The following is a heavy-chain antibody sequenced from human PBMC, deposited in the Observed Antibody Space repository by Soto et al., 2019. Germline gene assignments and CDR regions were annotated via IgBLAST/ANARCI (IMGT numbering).Heavy chain of an antibody. V-gene: IGHV1-69*01. Sequence: QVQLVQSGAEVKKPGSSVKVSCKASGGTFNSYAISWVRQAPGQGLEWMGGIIPIFGTANYAQKFQGRVTITADESTSTAYMELSSLRSEDTAVYYCARHIVVVPAAARHYYYYGMDVWGQGTTVTVSS. CDR3: ARHIVVVPAAARHYYYYGMDV. J-gene: IGHJ6*02. CDR2: IIPIFGTA. CDR1: GGTFNSYA. D-gene: IGHD2-2*01.